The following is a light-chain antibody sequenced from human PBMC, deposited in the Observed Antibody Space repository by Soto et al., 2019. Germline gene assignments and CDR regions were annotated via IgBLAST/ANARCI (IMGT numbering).Light chain of an antibody. J-gene: IGLJ2*01. V-gene: IGLV2-14*03. CDR3: NSYTTSRSLDVV. Sequence: QSALTQPASVSGSPGQSITISCTGTSSDVGGYNYVSWYQHHPGKVPRLMIYDVSSRPSGVSDRFAGSKSGNTASLTISGLQPEDEADYYCNSYTTSRSLDVVFGGGTKLTVL. CDR1: SSDVGGYNY. CDR2: DVS.